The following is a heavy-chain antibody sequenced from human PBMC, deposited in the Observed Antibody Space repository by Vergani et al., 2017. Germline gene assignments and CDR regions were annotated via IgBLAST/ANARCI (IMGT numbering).Heavy chain of an antibody. CDR2: ISGSGGST. CDR3: AKGPLQGGGILFDY. J-gene: IGHJ4*02. Sequence: EVQLLESGGGLVQPGGSLRLSCAASGFTFSSYAMSWVRQAPGKGLEWVSAISGSGGSTYYEDSVKGRFTISRDNSKNTLYLQMNSLRAEDTAVDYCAKGPLQGGGILFDYWGQGTLVTVS. D-gene: IGHD3-16*01. V-gene: IGHV3-23*01. CDR1: GFTFSSYA.